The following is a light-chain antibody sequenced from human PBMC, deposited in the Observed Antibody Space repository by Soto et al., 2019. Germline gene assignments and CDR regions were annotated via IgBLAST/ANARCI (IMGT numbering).Light chain of an antibody. Sequence: DIQMTPSPSSLSASVGDRVTITCRASQGIANHLAWIQQKPGKAPKSLIYAASSLPSGVPSNFSGIGSGTDFTLTISSLQPEDFATYYSQQYDSYPLTVGGGTNVEIK. J-gene: IGKJ4*01. CDR1: QGIANH. CDR3: QQYDSYPLT. V-gene: IGKV1-16*02. CDR2: AAS.